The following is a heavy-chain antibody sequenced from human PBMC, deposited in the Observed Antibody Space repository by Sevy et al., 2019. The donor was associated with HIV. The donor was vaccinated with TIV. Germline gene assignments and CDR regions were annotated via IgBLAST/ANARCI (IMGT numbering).Heavy chain of an antibody. CDR3: ASDKVTTVTTNWFDP. V-gene: IGHV1-2*02. Sequence: ASVKVSCKASGYTFTGYYMHWVRQAPGQGLEWMGWINPNSGGTNYAQKFQGRVTMTRDTSISTAYMELSRLRSDDTAVYYCASDKVTTVTTNWFDPWGQGTLVTVSS. CDR2: INPNSGGT. D-gene: IGHD4-4*01. CDR1: GYTFTGYY. J-gene: IGHJ5*02.